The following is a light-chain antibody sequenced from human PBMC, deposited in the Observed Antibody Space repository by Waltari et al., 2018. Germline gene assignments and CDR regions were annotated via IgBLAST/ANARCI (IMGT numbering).Light chain of an antibody. J-gene: IGKJ1*01. CDR2: DAS. Sequence: EIVLTQSPATLSLSPGERATLSCRASQSVSSYLAWYQPKPGQAPRVIIYDASYRATGIPARFSGSGSGTDFTLTISSLEPEDFAVYYCQQRSNWSGTFGQGTKVEIK. CDR1: QSVSSY. CDR3: QQRSNWSGT. V-gene: IGKV3-11*01.